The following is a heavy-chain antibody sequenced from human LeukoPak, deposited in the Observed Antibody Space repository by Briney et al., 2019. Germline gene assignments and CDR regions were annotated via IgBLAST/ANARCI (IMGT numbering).Heavy chain of an antibody. J-gene: IGHJ3*02. V-gene: IGHV1-3*03. D-gene: IGHD3-22*01. CDR3: ARESGYYYDSSGYSQGPNAFDI. CDR1: GYTFTSYA. CDR2: INAGNGNT. Sequence: ASVKVSCKASGYTFTSYAMHWVRQAPGQRLEWMGWINAGNGNTKYSQEFQGRVTITRDTSASTAYMELSSLRSEDMAVYYCARESGYYYDSSGYSQGPNAFDIWGQGTMVTVSS.